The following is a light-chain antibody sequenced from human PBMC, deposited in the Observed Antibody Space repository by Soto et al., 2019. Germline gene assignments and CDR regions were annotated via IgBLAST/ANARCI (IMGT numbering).Light chain of an antibody. CDR1: QTISSF. CDR2: GVS. CDR3: QQSFSTPVI. V-gene: IGKV1-39*01. Sequence: DIQMTQTPSSLSAFVGDRVTITCRASQTISSFLSWYQQKPGKAPKVLIYGVSSLQSGVPSRFSGSGSGTDFTLTISTLQPEDFATYYCQQSFSTPVIFGGGTKVEIK. J-gene: IGKJ4*01.